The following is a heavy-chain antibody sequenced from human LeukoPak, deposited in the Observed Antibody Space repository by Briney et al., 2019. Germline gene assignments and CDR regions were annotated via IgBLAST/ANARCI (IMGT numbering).Heavy chain of an antibody. CDR2: ISGYNGNT. D-gene: IGHD3-9*01. CDR1: GYTFTNYG. V-gene: IGHV1-18*01. J-gene: IGHJ5*02. CDR3: ARMAYDILTGYFQPNWFDP. Sequence: GAPVQVSCKASGYTFTNYGISWVRQAPGQGLEWMGWISGYNGNTKNAQKLQGRVTVTTDTSTSTAYMELRSLRSDDTAVYYCARMAYDILTGYFQPNWFDPWGQGTLVTVSS.